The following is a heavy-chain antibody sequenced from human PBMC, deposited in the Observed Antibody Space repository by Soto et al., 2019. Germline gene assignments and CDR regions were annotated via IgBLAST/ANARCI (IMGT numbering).Heavy chain of an antibody. CDR2: ISSSSSYI. CDR1: GFTFSSYS. CDR3: ARDQPGYSYGYGLGY. V-gene: IGHV3-21*01. J-gene: IGHJ4*02. Sequence: ESGGGLVKPGGSLRLSCAASGFTFSSYSMNWVRQAPGKGLEWVSSISSSSSYIYYADSVKGRFTISRDNAKNSLYLQMNSLRAEDTAVYSCARDQPGYSYGYGLGYWGQGTLVTVSS. D-gene: IGHD5-18*01.